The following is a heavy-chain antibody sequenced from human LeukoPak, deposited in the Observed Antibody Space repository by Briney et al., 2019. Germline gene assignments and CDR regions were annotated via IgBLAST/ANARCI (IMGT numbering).Heavy chain of an antibody. D-gene: IGHD5-24*01. J-gene: IGHJ4*02. Sequence: GTSLRLSCEVSGFTFSSNPMNWVRQAPGKGLEWVAVISYDGSKKYYTDSVKGRFTNSRDNSKNTLYLQMNSLRAEDTAVYYCVKDDGWVQYANWGQGTLVTVSS. CDR3: VKDDGWVQYAN. CDR2: ISYDGSKK. CDR1: GFTFSSNP. V-gene: IGHV3-30*04.